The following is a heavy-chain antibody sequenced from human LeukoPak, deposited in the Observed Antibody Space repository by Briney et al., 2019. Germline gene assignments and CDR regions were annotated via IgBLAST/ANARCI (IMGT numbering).Heavy chain of an antibody. CDR2: ISYDGSNK. V-gene: IGHV3-30-3*01. CDR1: GFTFSSYA. CDR3: ARDVSAAGGAFDI. J-gene: IGHJ3*02. Sequence: GRSLRLSRAASGFTFSSYAMHWVRQAPGKGLEWVAVISYDGSNKYYADSVKGRFTISRDNSKNTLYLQMNSLRAEDTAVYYCARDVSAAGGAFDIWGQGTMVTVSS. D-gene: IGHD6-13*01.